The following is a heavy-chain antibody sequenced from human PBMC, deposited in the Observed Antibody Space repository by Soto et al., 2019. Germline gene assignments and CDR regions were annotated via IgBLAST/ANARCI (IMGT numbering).Heavy chain of an antibody. CDR3: ARHNGERYAMDV. CDR2: IYYSGST. J-gene: IGHJ6*03. V-gene: IGHV4-59*08. CDR1: GGSISSYY. Sequence: SETLSLTCTVSGGSISSYYWSWIRQPPGKGLEWIGYIYYSGSTNYNPSLKSRVTISVDTSKNQFSLKLSSVTAADTAVYYCARHNGERYAMDVWGKGTTVTVSS. D-gene: IGHD4-17*01.